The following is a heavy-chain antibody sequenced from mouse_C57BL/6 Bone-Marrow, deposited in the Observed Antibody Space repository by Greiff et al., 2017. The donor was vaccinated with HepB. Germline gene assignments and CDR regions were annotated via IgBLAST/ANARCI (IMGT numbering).Heavy chain of an antibody. V-gene: IGHV2-6*01. CDR1: GFSLTSYG. D-gene: IGHD3-2*02. J-gene: IGHJ4*01. CDR2: IWGVGST. Sequence: VQRVESGPGLVAPSQSLSITCTVSGFSLTSYGVDWVRQSPGKGLEWLGVIWGVGSTNYNSALNSRLSISKDNSKSQVFLKMNSLQTDDTAMYYCARDSSGYGYAMDYWGQGTSVTVSS. CDR3: ARDSSGYGYAMDY.